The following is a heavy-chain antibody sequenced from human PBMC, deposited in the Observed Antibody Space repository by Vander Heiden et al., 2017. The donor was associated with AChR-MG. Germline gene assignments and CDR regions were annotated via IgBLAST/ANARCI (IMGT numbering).Heavy chain of an antibody. CDR2: VYNSGST. CDR1: GGSMSSYY. J-gene: IGHJ4*02. CDR3: ARATYYYDGSGYYGVEGAYYFDY. V-gene: IGHV4-59*01. Sequence: QVQLQESGPGLVEPSETLSLTCTVSGGSMSSYYWSWIRQSPGKGLEWIGCVYNSGSTKYSPSLKSRVTISEDTSKNQFSLKLSSVTAADTAVYYCARATYYYDGSGYYGVEGAYYFDYWGQGTLVTVSS. D-gene: IGHD3-22*01.